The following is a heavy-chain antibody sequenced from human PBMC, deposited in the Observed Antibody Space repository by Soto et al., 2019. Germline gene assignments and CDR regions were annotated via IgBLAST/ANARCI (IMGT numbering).Heavy chain of an antibody. CDR3: AKGRGGSGSLTPRVDF. J-gene: IGHJ4*02. D-gene: IGHD3-10*01. CDR1: GFTFNNYA. V-gene: IGHV3-23*01. Sequence: EVQLLESGGGLVQPGGSLRLSCAASGFTFNNYAMTWVRQAPGKGLKWVSAISGGGDTTSYADSVKGRFTVSRDGSKNTLDLQMSSLRAEDTALYYCAKGRGGSGSLTPRVDFWGQGTLVTVSS. CDR2: ISGGGDTT.